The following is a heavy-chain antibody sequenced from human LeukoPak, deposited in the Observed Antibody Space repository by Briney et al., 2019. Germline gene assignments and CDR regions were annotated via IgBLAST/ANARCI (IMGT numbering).Heavy chain of an antibody. J-gene: IGHJ4*02. CDR1: GFTFSSSG. Sequence: GRSLRLSCAASGFTFSSSGMHWVRQAPGKGLEWVALIWYDGINEYYADSVKGRFTISRDDSKNTLYLQMNSLRAEDTAVYFCARGNGYNFGYLDYWGQGTLVTVSS. V-gene: IGHV3-33*01. CDR3: ARGNGYNFGYLDY. CDR2: IWYDGINE. D-gene: IGHD5-18*01.